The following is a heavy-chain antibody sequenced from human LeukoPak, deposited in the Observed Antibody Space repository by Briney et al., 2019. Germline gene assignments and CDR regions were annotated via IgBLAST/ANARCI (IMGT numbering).Heavy chain of an antibody. J-gene: IGHJ3*02. CDR3: ARSTWSTDAFDI. Sequence: PGGSLRLSCAASGFTFSRYEMNWVRQAPGRGLEWLSHISSSGTTVYYTDSVKGRFTISRDNAKNSLYLQMDGLRAEDTAVYYCARSTWSTDAFDIWGQGTMVTVSS. D-gene: IGHD1-1*01. V-gene: IGHV3-48*03. CDR1: GFTFSRYE. CDR2: ISSSGTTV.